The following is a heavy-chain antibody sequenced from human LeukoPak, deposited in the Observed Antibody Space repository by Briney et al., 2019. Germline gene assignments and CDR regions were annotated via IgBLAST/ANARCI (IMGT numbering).Heavy chain of an antibody. J-gene: IGHJ5*02. CDR3: ARDPGSSWPNWFDP. Sequence: SETLSLTCTVSGGSISSGGYYWSWIRQHPGKGLEWIGYIYYSGSTYYNPSLKSRVTISVDTSENQFSLKLSSVTAADTAVYYCARDPGSSWPNWFDPWGQGTLVTVSS. V-gene: IGHV4-31*03. CDR1: GGSISSGGYY. CDR2: IYYSGST. D-gene: IGHD6-13*01.